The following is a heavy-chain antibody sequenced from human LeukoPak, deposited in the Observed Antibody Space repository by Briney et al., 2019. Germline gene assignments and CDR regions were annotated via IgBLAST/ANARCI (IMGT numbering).Heavy chain of an antibody. CDR2: IYYSGST. Sequence: PSEALSLTCTVSGGSISSYYWSWIRQPPGKGLEWIGYIYYSGSTNYNPSLKSRVTISVDTSKNQFSLKLSSVTAADTAVYYCAREHQALNAFDIWGQGTMVTASS. CDR3: AREHQALNAFDI. V-gene: IGHV4-59*01. J-gene: IGHJ3*02. CDR1: GGSISSYY. D-gene: IGHD2-2*01.